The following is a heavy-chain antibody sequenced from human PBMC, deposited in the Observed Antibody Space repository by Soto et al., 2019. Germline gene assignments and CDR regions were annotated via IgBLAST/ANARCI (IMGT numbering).Heavy chain of an antibody. CDR3: SRKSGSAYYFDS. CDR1: RGSVSSGDYY. D-gene: IGHD3-16*01. V-gene: IGHV4-30-4*01. Sequence: QVQLQESGPGLVKPSQTLSLTCDVSRGSVSSGDYYWTWIRQPPGKGLEWIGYIYHSGNTYYNPSLKSRLTISLDTSKNQFSRKLSSVNAADTAVYYCSRKSGSAYYFDSWGQGTLVTVSS. CDR2: IYHSGNT. J-gene: IGHJ4*02.